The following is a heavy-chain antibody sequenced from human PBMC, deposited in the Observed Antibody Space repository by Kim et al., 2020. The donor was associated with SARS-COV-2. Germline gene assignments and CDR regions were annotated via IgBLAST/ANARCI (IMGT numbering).Heavy chain of an antibody. J-gene: IGHJ4*02. D-gene: IGHD3-22*01. V-gene: IGHV1-24*01. CDR1: GYTLTELS. Sequence: ASVKVSCKVSGYTLTELSMHWVRQAPGKGLEWMGGFDPEDGETIYAQKFQGRVTMTEDTSTDTAYMELSSLRSEDTAVYYCATVWSYDSSGYFHFDYWGQGTLVTVSS. CDR2: FDPEDGET. CDR3: ATVWSYDSSGYFHFDY.